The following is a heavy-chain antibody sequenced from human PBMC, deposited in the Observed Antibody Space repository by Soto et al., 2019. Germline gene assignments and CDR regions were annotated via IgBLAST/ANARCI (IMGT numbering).Heavy chain of an antibody. CDR1: GYTFTIYG. J-gene: IGHJ5*02. CDR3: ARDRVAGSVETKNWFDP. V-gene: IGHV1-18*01. CDR2: ISAYNGNT. D-gene: IGHD2-15*01. Sequence: ASVKVSCKASGYTFTIYGISWVRQAPGQGLEWMGWISAYNGNTNYAQKLQGRVTMTTDTSTSTAYMELRSLRSDDTAVYYCARDRVAGSVETKNWFDPWGQGTLVTVSS.